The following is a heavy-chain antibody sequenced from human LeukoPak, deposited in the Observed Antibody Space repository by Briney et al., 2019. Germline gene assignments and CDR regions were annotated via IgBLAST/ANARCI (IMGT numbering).Heavy chain of an antibody. Sequence: SETLSLTCTDSGGSISSSSYYWGWIRQPPGKGLEWIGSIYYSGSTYYNPSLKSRVTISVDTSKNQFSLKLSSVTAADTAVYYCARLRVVAAPDYWGQGTLVTVSS. J-gene: IGHJ4*02. CDR2: IYYSGST. CDR3: ARLRVVAAPDY. V-gene: IGHV4-39*01. D-gene: IGHD2-15*01. CDR1: GGSISSSSYY.